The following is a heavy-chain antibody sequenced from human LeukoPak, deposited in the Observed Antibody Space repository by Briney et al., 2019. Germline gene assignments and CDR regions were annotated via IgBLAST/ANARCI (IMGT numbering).Heavy chain of an antibody. D-gene: IGHD3-9*01. CDR2: INHSGST. CDR1: GGSFSGYY. J-gene: IGHJ5*02. V-gene: IGHV4-34*01. Sequence: PSETPSLTCAVYGGSFSGYYWSWIRQPPGKGLEWIGEINHSGSTNYNPSLKSRVTISVDTSKNQFSLKLSSVTAADTAVYYCARGVVLRYFDWLKRSNWFDPWGQGTLVTVSS. CDR3: ARGVVLRYFDWLKRSNWFDP.